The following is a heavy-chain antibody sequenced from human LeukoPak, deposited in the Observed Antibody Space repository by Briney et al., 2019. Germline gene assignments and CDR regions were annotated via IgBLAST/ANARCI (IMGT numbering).Heavy chain of an antibody. Sequence: GASVKVSCKASGYTFTSYGISWVRQAPGQGLEWMGWISAYNGNTNYAQKLQGRVTMTTDTSTSTAYMELRSLRSDDTAVYYCARDLMGLVGPHYGMDVWGQGTTVTVSS. V-gene: IGHV1-18*01. CDR1: GYTFTSYG. CDR2: ISAYNGNT. J-gene: IGHJ6*02. CDR3: ARDLMGLVGPHYGMDV. D-gene: IGHD1-26*01.